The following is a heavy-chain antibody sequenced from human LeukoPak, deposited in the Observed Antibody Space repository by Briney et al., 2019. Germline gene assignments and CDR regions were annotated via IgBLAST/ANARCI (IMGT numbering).Heavy chain of an antibody. D-gene: IGHD1-26*01. V-gene: IGHV3-66*01. Sequence: PGGSLRLSCAASGFTVSANYMSWVHQAPGKGLEWVSLIYSAGTTYYADSVKGRFTISRDTSKNTLYLQMDSLKAEDTAFYYCARYSASYPDWGQGTLVTVSS. CDR1: GFTVSANY. CDR2: IYSAGTT. CDR3: ARYSASYPD. J-gene: IGHJ4*02.